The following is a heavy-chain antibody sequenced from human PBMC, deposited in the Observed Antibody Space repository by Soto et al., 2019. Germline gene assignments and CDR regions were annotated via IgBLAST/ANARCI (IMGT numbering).Heavy chain of an antibody. D-gene: IGHD7-27*01. CDR1: GGSVSSGSYY. V-gene: IGHV4-61*01. Sequence: SETLSLTCTVSGGSVSSGSYYSTRIRQPPGKGLEWIGYIYYSGSTHYNPSLKSRVAISVDTSKNQFSLKLSSVTAADTAVYYCARDYVTGDRFDYWGQGSLVTVSS. CDR2: IYYSGST. J-gene: IGHJ4*02. CDR3: ARDYVTGDRFDY.